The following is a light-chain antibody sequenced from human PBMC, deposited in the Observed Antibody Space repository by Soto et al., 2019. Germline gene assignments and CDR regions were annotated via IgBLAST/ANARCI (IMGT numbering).Light chain of an antibody. CDR2: EVN. CDR1: SSDVGGYNY. V-gene: IGLV2-8*01. Sequence: QSALTQPPSASGSPGQSVTISCTETSSDVGGYNYVSWYQQHPGKAPKLMIYEVNKRPSGVPDRFSGSKSGNTASLTVSGLQAEDEGDYYCSSHAGSKRVFGTGTKLTVL. CDR3: SSHAGSKRV. J-gene: IGLJ1*01.